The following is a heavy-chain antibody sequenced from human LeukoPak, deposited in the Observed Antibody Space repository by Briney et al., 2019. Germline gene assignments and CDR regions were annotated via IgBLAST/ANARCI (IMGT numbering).Heavy chain of an antibody. V-gene: IGHV3-30*04. J-gene: IGHJ4*02. D-gene: IGHD6-13*01. Sequence: PGRSLRLSCAASGFTFSSYAMHWVRQAPGKGLEWVAVISYDGSNKYYADSVKGRFTISRDNSKNTLCLQMNSLRAEDTAVYYCARDIAAVIDYWGQGTLVTVSS. CDR3: ARDIAAVIDY. CDR1: GFTFSSYA. CDR2: ISYDGSNK.